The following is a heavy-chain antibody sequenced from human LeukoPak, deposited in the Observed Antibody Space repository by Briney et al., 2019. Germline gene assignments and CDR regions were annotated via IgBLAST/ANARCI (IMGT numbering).Heavy chain of an antibody. D-gene: IGHD2/OR15-2a*01. Sequence: GESLKISCKGSGYIFTNYWIAWVRQMPGKGLEWMGVIYPGDSDTGYSPSFQGQVTISADKSISTAYLQWGSLKASDTAMYYCARGVPESMGPYFDYWGQGTLVTVSS. J-gene: IGHJ4*02. V-gene: IGHV5-51*01. CDR2: IYPGDSDT. CDR1: GYIFTNYW. CDR3: ARGVPESMGPYFDY.